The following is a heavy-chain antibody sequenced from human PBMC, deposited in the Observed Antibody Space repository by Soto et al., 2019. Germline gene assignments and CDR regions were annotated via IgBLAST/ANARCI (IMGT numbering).Heavy chain of an antibody. CDR1: GGSISSSSYY. D-gene: IGHD3-3*01. V-gene: IGHV4-39*01. CDR2: IYYSGST. Sequence: SETLSLTCTVSGGSISSSSYYWGWIRQPPGKGLEWIGSIYYSGSTYYNPSLKSRVTISVDTSKNQFSPKLSSVTAADTAVYYCARHGGYDFWSGYYPKPNFDYWGQGTLVTVSS. CDR3: ARHGGYDFWSGYYPKPNFDY. J-gene: IGHJ4*02.